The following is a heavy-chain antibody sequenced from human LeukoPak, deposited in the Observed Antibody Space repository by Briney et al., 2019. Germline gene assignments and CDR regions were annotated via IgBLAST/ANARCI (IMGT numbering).Heavy chain of an antibody. Sequence: PSETLSLTCTVSGYSISSGYYWGWIRQPPGKGLEWIGSIYHSGSTYYNPSLKSRVTISVDTSKNHFPLKLSSVTAADTAVYYCARDFRGGYDFWSGYYTPYYFDYWGQGTLVTVSS. CDR2: IYHSGST. V-gene: IGHV4-38-2*02. D-gene: IGHD3-3*01. CDR1: GYSISSGYY. J-gene: IGHJ4*02. CDR3: ARDFRGGYDFWSGYYTPYYFDY.